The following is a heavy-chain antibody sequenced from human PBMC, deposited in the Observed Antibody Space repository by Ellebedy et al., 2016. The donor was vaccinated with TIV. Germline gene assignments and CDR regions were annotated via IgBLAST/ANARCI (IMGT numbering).Heavy chain of an antibody. D-gene: IGHD6-13*01. CDR2: INPYSGGT. Sequence: ASVKVSCKASGGTFSSYAISWVRQAPGQGLEWMGWINPYSGGTDFAQKFKGRVTMTRDTSISAAYMELTRLRSDDTAVYYCARPSSISWSRGYYYGMDVWGQGTTVTVSS. CDR1: GGTFSSYA. V-gene: IGHV1-2*02. J-gene: IGHJ6*02. CDR3: ARPSSISWSRGYYYGMDV.